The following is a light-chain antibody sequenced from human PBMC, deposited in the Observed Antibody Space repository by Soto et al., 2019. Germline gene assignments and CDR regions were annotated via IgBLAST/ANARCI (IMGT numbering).Light chain of an antibody. CDR3: QQYGDSLPLT. CDR1: QSVSRSN. V-gene: IGKV3-20*01. J-gene: IGKJ1*01. CDR2: GAS. Sequence: EFVLTQSPGTLSLSPVERATLSCRASQSVSRSNLAWYQQKPGQAPRPLIYGASNRATGVPDRFSGSGSGTAFALTISRMEPEDFSVYYCQQYGDSLPLTFGHGTKVEIK.